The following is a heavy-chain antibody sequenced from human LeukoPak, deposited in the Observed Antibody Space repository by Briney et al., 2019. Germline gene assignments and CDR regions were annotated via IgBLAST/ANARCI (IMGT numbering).Heavy chain of an antibody. CDR2: ISGGGGST. V-gene: IGHV3-21*01. Sequence: GGSLRLSCAASGFTFNTYAMNWVRQAPGKGLEWVSTISGGGGSTYYADSVKGRFTISRDNAKNSLYLQMNSLRAEDTAVYYCARAREDYWGQGTLVTVSS. D-gene: IGHD1-26*01. CDR1: GFTFNTYA. J-gene: IGHJ4*02. CDR3: ARAREDY.